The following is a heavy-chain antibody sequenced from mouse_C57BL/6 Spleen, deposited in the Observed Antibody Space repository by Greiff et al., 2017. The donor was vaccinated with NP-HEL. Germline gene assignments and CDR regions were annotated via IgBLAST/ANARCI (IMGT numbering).Heavy chain of an antibody. CDR2: IWSGGST. J-gene: IGHJ4*01. Sequence: VQLQESGPGLVQPSQRLSITCTVSGFSLTSYGVHWVRQSPGKGLEWLGVIWSGGSTDYNAAFISRLSISKDNSKSQVFFKMNSLQADDTAIYYCARPAVVAEGAMDYWGQGTSVTVSS. CDR3: ARPAVVAEGAMDY. CDR1: GFSLTSYG. V-gene: IGHV2-2*01. D-gene: IGHD1-1*01.